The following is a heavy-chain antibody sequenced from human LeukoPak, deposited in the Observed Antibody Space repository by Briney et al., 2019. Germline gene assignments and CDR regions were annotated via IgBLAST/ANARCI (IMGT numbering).Heavy chain of an antibody. D-gene: IGHD2/OR15-2a*01. CDR2: IYYSGST. J-gene: IGHJ5*02. CDR1: GDSTSSDRYY. Sequence: PSETLSLTCTVSGDSTSSDRYYGGWVRQPPGKGLEWIGNIYYSGSTYYNPSLKSRVTISVDTSKNQFSLKLSSVTAADTAVYYCARHRFPVLGPSNWFDPWGQGTLVTVSS. CDR3: ARHRFPVLGPSNWFDP. V-gene: IGHV4-39*01.